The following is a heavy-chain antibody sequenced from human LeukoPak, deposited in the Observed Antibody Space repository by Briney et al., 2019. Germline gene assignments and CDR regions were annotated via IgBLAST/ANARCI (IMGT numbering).Heavy chain of an antibody. J-gene: IGHJ4*02. CDR3: ASDLNHDSGG. CDR2: IKTDGRER. CDR1: GFSFSATW. D-gene: IGHD3-22*01. Sequence: GGSLRLSCAASGFSFSATWMTWVRQARGKGLECVANIKTDGRERYYLDSVKGRFTVSRDNAKTSLYLQMNSLRVEDTATYYCASDLNHDSGGWGQGTLVTVSS. V-gene: IGHV3-7*01.